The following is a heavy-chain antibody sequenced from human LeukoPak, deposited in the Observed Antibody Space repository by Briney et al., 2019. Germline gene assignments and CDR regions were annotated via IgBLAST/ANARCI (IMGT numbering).Heavy chain of an antibody. V-gene: IGHV4-39*01. D-gene: IGHD3-22*01. CDR3: ARQYYDSSGYYPWYFDY. J-gene: IGHJ4*02. CDR1: GGSFSSTTYY. Sequence: SETLSLTCTVSGGSFSSTTYYWGWIRQPPGKGLEWIGSVYYSGSTYYNQSLKSRVTISVDTSKNQFSLKLTSVTAADTAVYYCARQYYDSSGYYPWYFDYWGQGTLVTISS. CDR2: VYYSGST.